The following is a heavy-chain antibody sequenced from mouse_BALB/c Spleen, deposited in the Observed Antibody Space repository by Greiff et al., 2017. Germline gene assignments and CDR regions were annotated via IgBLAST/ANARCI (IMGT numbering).Heavy chain of an antibody. D-gene: IGHD1-1*01. V-gene: IGHV1-20*02. CDR2: INPYNGDT. Sequence: VQLKQSGPELVKPGASVKISCKASGYSFTGYFMNWVMQSHGKSLEWIGRINPYNGDTFYNQKFKGKATLTVDKSSSTAHMELRSLASEDSAVYYCARSITTVVAPFGYWGQGTTLTVSS. CDR3: ARSITTVVAPFGY. CDR1: GYSFTGYF. J-gene: IGHJ2*01.